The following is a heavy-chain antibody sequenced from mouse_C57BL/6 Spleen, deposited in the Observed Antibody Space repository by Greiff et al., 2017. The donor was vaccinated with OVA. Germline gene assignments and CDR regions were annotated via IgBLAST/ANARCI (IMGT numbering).Heavy chain of an antibody. J-gene: IGHJ4*01. V-gene: IGHV1-59*01. D-gene: IGHD2-1*01. CDR1: GYTFTSYW. CDR2: IDPSDSYT. Sequence: VQLQQPGAELVRPGTSVKLSCKASGYTFTSYWMHWVKQRPGQGLEWIGVIDPSDSYTNYNQKFKGKATLTVDTSSSTAYMQLSSLTSEDSAVYYCARERDGNEAMDYWGQGTSVTVSS. CDR3: ARERDGNEAMDY.